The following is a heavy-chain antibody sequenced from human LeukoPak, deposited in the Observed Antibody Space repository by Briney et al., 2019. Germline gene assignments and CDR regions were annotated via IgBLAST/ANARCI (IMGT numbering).Heavy chain of an antibody. CDR2: ITSSSRYI. CDR3: ARERHTFDP. J-gene: IGHJ5*02. Sequence: GGSLRLSCAASGFTFSDYSMTWVRQAPGKGLEWVSSITSSSRYIYYADSVKGRFSISRDDARSSLYLQMNSLRVKDTAVYYCARERHTFDPWGQGTLVTVSS. CDR1: GFTFSDYS. D-gene: IGHD6-25*01. V-gene: IGHV3-21*01.